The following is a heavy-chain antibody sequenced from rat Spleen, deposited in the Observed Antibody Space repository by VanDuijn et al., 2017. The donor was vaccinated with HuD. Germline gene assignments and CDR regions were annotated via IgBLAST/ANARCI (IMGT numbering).Heavy chain of an antibody. V-gene: IGHV5-29*01. Sequence: EVQLVESGGGLVQPGRSLKLSCAASGFTFRNFDMAWVRQAPTKGLEWVATISSEGRSSYYRDSVKGRFTISRDNAKSTLYLQMNSLRSEDTATYYCARHRGMMVVITPFDYWGQGVMVTVSS. CDR1: GFTFRNFD. CDR3: ARHRGMMVVITPFDY. CDR2: ISSEGRSS. J-gene: IGHJ2*01. D-gene: IGHD1-12*02.